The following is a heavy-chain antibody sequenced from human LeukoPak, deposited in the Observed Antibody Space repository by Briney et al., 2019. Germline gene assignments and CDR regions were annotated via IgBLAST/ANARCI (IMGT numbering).Heavy chain of an antibody. Sequence: SETLSLTCAVSGGSISSSNWWSWVRQPPGKGLEWIGEIYHSGSTNYNPSLKSRVTISVDKSKNQFSLKLSSVTAADTAVYYCARDQLGYSSSPPYYYYYYGMDVWGQGTTVTVSS. CDR2: IYHSGST. D-gene: IGHD6-13*01. CDR1: GGSISSSNW. V-gene: IGHV4-4*02. CDR3: ARDQLGYSSSPPYYYYYYGMDV. J-gene: IGHJ6*02.